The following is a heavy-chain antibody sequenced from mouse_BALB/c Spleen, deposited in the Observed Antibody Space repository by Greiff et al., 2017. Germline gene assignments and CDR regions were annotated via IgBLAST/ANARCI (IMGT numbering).Heavy chain of an antibody. CDR2: IDPANGNT. V-gene: IGHV14-3*02. CDR1: GFNIKDTY. D-gene: IGHD2-1*01. Sequence: VHVKQSGAELVKPGASVKLSCTASGFNIKDTYMHWVKQRPEQGLEWIGRIDPANGNTKYDPKFQGKATITADTSSNTAYLQLSSLTSEDTAVYYCARRGNYVGVDYWGQGTTLTVSS. J-gene: IGHJ2*01. CDR3: ARRGNYVGVDY.